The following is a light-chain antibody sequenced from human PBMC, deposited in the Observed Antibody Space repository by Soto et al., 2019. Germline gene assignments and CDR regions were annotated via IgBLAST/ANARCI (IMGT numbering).Light chain of an antibody. CDR2: AAS. CDR3: QQLNSHPLT. J-gene: IGKJ4*02. Sequence: DIQLTQSPSFLSASVGDRVTITCRASQGISSYLAWYQQKPGKDPKLLIYAASTLQSGVPSRFSGSGSGTEFTLTISSLQPEEVATYYCQQLNSHPLTFGGGTKVEIK. V-gene: IGKV1-9*01. CDR1: QGISSY.